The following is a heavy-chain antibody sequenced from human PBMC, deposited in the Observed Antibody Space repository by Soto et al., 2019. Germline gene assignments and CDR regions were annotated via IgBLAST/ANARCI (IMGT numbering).Heavy chain of an antibody. CDR2: IYPHTGDP. CDR3: GRGGSGDFWCAYYPWFDP. J-gene: IGHJ5*02. Sequence: ASVKVSCKASGYIFTGYYLHWMRQAPGQGLEWVGWIYPHTGDPNSARKFRGRVTVTSDTSISTAYMELTRLRPDDTAVYFCGRGGSGDFWCAYYPWFDPWGQGTLVTVSS. CDR1: GYIFTGYY. D-gene: IGHD3-3*01. V-gene: IGHV1-2*02.